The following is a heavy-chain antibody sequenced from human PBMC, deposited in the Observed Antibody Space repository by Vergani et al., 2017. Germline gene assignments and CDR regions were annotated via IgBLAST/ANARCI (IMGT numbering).Heavy chain of an antibody. CDR2: ISWNSGSI. CDR3: AKGYYFDY. J-gene: IGHJ4*02. CDR1: GFTFDDYA. V-gene: IGHV3-9*01. Sequence: EVQLVESGGGLVQPGRSLRLSCAASGFTFDDYAMHWVRQAPGKGLEWVSGISWNSGSIGYADSVKGRFTIYRDNAKNSLYLQMNSLRAEDTALYYCAKGYYFDYWGQGTLVTVSS.